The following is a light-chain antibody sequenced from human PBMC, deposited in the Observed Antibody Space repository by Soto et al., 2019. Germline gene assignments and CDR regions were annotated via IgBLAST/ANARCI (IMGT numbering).Light chain of an antibody. J-gene: IGKJ1*01. V-gene: IGKV3-20*01. CDR2: GAS. CDR1: QTVTSSF. CDR3: QQYNNWPWT. Sequence: EILLTPSPGPLSFSPGERAPLSFRASQTVTSSFLAWYQRKPGQAPRLLIYGASDRATGIPDRFSGSGSGTDFTLTISRLEPEDFAVYYCQQYNNWPWTFGQGTKVDI.